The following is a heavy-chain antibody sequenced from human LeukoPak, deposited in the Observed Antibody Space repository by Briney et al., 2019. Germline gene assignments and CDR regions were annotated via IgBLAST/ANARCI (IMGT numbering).Heavy chain of an antibody. J-gene: IGHJ3*02. D-gene: IGHD4-17*01. CDR1: GGSFSGYY. Sequence: SETLSLTCAVYGGSFSGYYWSWIRQPPGKGLEWIGEINHSVSTNYNQSLKSRVTISVDTSKNQFSLKLSSVTAADTAVYYCARVTRALRTVTKPPRSNAFNIWGQGTMVTVSS. V-gene: IGHV4-34*01. CDR2: INHSVST. CDR3: ARVTRALRTVTKPPRSNAFNI.